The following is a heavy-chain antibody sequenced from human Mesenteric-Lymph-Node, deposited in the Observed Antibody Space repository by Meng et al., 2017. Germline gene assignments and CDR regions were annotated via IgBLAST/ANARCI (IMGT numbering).Heavy chain of an antibody. J-gene: IGHJ4*02. CDR1: GFTVSSNY. Sequence: GESLKISCAASGFTVSSNYMSWVRQAPGKGLEWVSVIYSGGSTYYADSVKRRFTISRDNTKNSLYLQMNSLRAEDTAVYYCSTFAAAGTIFDYWGQGTLVTVSS. CDR3: STFAAAGTIFDY. CDR2: IYSGGST. D-gene: IGHD6-13*01. V-gene: IGHV3-66*01.